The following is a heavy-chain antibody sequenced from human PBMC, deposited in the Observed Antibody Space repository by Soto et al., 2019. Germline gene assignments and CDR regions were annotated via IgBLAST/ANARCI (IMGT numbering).Heavy chain of an antibody. Sequence: ASVKVSCKASGYTFTSYAMHWVRQAPGQRLEWMGWINAGNGNTKYSQKFQGRVTITRDKSASTAYMELGSLRSEDTGVYYCARGGSYDILTGYYSPIYHFDYWGQGTLVTVSS. V-gene: IGHV1-3*01. CDR3: ARGGSYDILTGYYSPIYHFDY. CDR2: INAGNGNT. J-gene: IGHJ4*02. D-gene: IGHD3-9*01. CDR1: GYTFTSYA.